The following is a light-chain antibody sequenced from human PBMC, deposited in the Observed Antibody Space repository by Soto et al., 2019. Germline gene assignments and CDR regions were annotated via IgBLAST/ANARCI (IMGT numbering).Light chain of an antibody. CDR1: SGHSSYA. Sequence: QPVLTQSPSASASLGASGKLTCTLSSGHSSYAIAWHQQQPEKGPRYLMKLNSDGSHSKGDGIPDRFSGSSSGAERYLTISSLQSEDEADYYCQTWGTGTVVFGGGTKLTVL. V-gene: IGLV4-69*01. CDR3: QTWGTGTVV. J-gene: IGLJ2*01. CDR2: LNSDGSH.